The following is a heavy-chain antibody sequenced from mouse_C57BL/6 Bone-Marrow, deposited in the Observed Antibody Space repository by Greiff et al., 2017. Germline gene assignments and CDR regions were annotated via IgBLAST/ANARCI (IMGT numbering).Heavy chain of an antibody. V-gene: IGHV5-4*01. D-gene: IGHD2-4*01. Sequence: EVQRVESGGGLVKPGGSLKLSCAASGFTFSSYAMSWVRQTPEKRLEWVATISDGGSYTYYPDNVKGRFTISRDNAKNNLYLQMSHLKSEDTAMYYCARERYDYLYYYAMDYWGQGTSVTVSS. J-gene: IGHJ4*01. CDR2: ISDGGSYT. CDR3: ARERYDYLYYYAMDY. CDR1: GFTFSSYA.